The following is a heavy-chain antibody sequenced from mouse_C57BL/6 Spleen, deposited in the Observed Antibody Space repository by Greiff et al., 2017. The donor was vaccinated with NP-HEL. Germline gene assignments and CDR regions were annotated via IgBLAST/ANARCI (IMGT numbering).Heavy chain of an antibody. J-gene: IGHJ4*01. V-gene: IGHV1-22*01. CDR3: ARFFNPWGAMDY. CDR1: GYTFTDYN. Sequence: EVQLQQSGPELVKPGASVKMSCKASGYTFTDYNMHWVKQSHGKSLEWIGYINPNNGGTSYNQKFKGKATLTVNKSSSPAYMELRSLTSEDSAVYYCARFFNPWGAMDYWGQGTAVTVSS. CDR2: INPNNGGT.